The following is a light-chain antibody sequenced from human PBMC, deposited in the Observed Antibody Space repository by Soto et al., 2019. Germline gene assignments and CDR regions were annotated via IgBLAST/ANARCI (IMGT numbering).Light chain of an antibody. Sequence: EIVFTQSPGTLSLSPGERATLSCRPSQSVSTTYLSWYQQKPGQAPRLLIYGASNRATGIPDRFSGSASGTDFTLTISRLEPEDFAIYYCQQYGDSRTFGQGTKVDIK. CDR1: QSVSTTY. CDR2: GAS. CDR3: QQYGDSRT. V-gene: IGKV3-20*01. J-gene: IGKJ2*01.